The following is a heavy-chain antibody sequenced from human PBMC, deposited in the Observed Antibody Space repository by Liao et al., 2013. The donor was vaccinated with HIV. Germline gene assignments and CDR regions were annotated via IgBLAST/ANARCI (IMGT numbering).Heavy chain of an antibody. CDR3: ASGRGLRRGLFDY. V-gene: IGHV4-30-4*08. CDR2: IYYSGST. CDR1: GGSISSGDYY. J-gene: IGHJ4*02. D-gene: IGHD3-16*01. Sequence: QVQLQESGPGLVKPSQTLSLTCTVSGGSISSGDYYWSWIRQPPGKGLEWIGYIYYSGSTYYNPSLKSRVTISVDTSKNQFSLRLSSVTAADTAVYYCASGRGLRRGLFDYWGQGTLVTVSS.